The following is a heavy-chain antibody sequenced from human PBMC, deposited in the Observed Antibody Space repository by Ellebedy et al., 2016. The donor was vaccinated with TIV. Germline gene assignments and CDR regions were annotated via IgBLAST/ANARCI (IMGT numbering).Heavy chain of an antibody. V-gene: IGHV1-18*01. CDR3: ASKIGDDYIWGSYRPDDDAFDI. Sequence: ASVKVSXKASGGTFSSYAISWVRQAPGQGLEWMGWISAYNGNTNYAQKLQGRVTMTTDTSTSTAYMELRSLRSDDTAVYYCASKIGDDYIWGSYRPDDDAFDIWGQGTMVTVSS. CDR2: ISAYNGNT. J-gene: IGHJ3*02. CDR1: GGTFSSYA. D-gene: IGHD3-16*02.